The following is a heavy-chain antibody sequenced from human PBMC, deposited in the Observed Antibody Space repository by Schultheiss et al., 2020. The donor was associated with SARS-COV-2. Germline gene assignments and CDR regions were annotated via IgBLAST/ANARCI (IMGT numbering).Heavy chain of an antibody. D-gene: IGHD5-12*01. Sequence: GESLKISCAASGFTVSSNYMSWVRQAPGKGLEWVSVIYSGGSTYYADSVKGRFTISRDNSKNTLYLQMNSLRAEDTAVYYCARVASGPIDYWGQGTLVTVSS. J-gene: IGHJ4*02. CDR1: GFTVSSNY. CDR2: IYSGGST. CDR3: ARVASGPIDY. V-gene: IGHV3-53*01.